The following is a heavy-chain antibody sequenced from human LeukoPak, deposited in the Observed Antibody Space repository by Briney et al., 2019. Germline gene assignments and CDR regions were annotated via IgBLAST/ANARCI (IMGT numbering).Heavy chain of an antibody. V-gene: IGHV5-51*01. D-gene: IGHD3-10*01. CDR1: GYSFTSYW. J-gene: IGHJ4*02. CDR2: IYPGDSDT. Sequence: GESLKISCKGSGYSFTSYWIGWVRQMPGKGLEWMGIIYPGDSDTRYSPSFQGQVTISADKSISTAYLQWSSLKASDTAMYYCARHNQGRYYGSGSYPDYWGQGTLVTVSS. CDR3: ARHNQGRYYGSGSYPDY.